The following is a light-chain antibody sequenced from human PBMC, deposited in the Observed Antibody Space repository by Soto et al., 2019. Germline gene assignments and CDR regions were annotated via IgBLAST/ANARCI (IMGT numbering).Light chain of an antibody. CDR2: RNN. V-gene: IGLV1-47*01. J-gene: IGLJ1*01. CDR3: ATWDDSLNGFYV. Sequence: QSALTQPASVSGSPGQSITISCAGTMRDIGAYNLVSWYQQLPGTAPKLLIYRNNQRPSGVPDRFSGSKSVTSASLAISGLRSDDEADYFCATWDDSLNGFYVFGTGTKLTVL. CDR1: MRDIGAYN.